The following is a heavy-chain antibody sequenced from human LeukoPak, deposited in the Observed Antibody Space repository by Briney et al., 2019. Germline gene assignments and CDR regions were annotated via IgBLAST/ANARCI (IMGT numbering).Heavy chain of an antibody. Sequence: PSETLSLTCVVYGGSFSGYYWSWIRQPPGKGLEWIGEINHSGSTNYNPSLKSRVTISVDTSKNQLSLKLSSVTAADTAVYYCARAAAAGNWFDPWGQGTLVTVSS. J-gene: IGHJ5*02. D-gene: IGHD6-13*01. CDR3: ARAAAAGNWFDP. CDR1: GGSFSGYY. V-gene: IGHV4-34*01. CDR2: INHSGST.